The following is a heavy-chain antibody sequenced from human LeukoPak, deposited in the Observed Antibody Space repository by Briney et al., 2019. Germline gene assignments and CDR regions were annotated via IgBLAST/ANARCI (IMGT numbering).Heavy chain of an antibody. CDR3: AREPRDGYRTKAAFDI. J-gene: IGHJ3*02. D-gene: IGHD5-24*01. CDR2: INHSGST. Sequence: SETLSLTCAVYGGSFSGYYWSWIRQPPGKGLEWIGEINHSGSTNYNPSLKSRVTISVDTSKNQFSLKLSSVTAADTAVYYCAREPRDGYRTKAAFDIWGQGTMVTVSS. V-gene: IGHV4-34*09. CDR1: GGSFSGYY.